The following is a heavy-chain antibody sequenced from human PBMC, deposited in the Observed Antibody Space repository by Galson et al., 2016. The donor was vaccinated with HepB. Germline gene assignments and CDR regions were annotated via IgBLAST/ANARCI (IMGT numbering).Heavy chain of an antibody. CDR3: ARHPKLYSGSYSYYFDY. V-gene: IGHV1-69*01. D-gene: IGHD1-26*01. J-gene: IGHJ4*02. CDR2: IIPIFGTP. CDR1: GGTFSSYA. Sequence: SCKASGGTFSSYAIGWVRQAPGQGLEWMGRIIPIFGTPDYAQKFQGRVTTTADESTSTAYMELSSLTSEDTAVYYCARHPKLYSGSYSYYFDYWGQGTLVTVSS.